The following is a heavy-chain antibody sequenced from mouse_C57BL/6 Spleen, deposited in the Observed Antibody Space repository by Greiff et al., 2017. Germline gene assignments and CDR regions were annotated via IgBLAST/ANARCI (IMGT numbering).Heavy chain of an antibody. J-gene: IGHJ4*01. V-gene: IGHV1-55*01. Sequence: QVQLQQPGAELVKPGASVKMSCKASGYTFTSYWITWVKQRPGQGLEWIGDIYPGSGSTNYNEKFKSKATLTVETSSSTAYMQLSSLTSEDSAVYYCAYYYGSSYAMDYWGQGTSVTVSS. D-gene: IGHD1-1*01. CDR2: IYPGSGST. CDR3: AYYYGSSYAMDY. CDR1: GYTFTSYW.